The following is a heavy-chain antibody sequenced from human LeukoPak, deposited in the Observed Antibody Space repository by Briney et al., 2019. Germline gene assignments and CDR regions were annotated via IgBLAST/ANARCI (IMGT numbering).Heavy chain of an antibody. J-gene: IGHJ4*02. Sequence: GGSLRLSCAASGFTFSSYGMHWVRQAPGKGLEWVAFIRYDGSNKYYADSVKGRFTISRDNAKNSLYLQMNSLRAEDTAVYYCARGRVWFGELLDFDYWGQGTLVTASS. D-gene: IGHD3-10*01. CDR3: ARGRVWFGELLDFDY. CDR2: IRYDGSNK. CDR1: GFTFSSYG. V-gene: IGHV3-30*02.